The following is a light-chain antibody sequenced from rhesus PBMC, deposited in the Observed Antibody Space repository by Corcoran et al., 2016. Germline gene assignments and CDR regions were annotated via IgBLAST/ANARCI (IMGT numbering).Light chain of an antibody. J-gene: IGKJ2*01. CDR2: RAS. V-gene: IGKV1-69*01. CDR1: QGISNW. CDR3: QQHDNSPYS. Sequence: DIQMTQSPSSLSASVGDRVTITCRASQGISNWLAWYQQKPGKAPKLLIYRASNLETGVPSRFSGSGSGTDFTLTISGLQPEDIGTYYCQQHDNSPYSFGQGTKVEIK.